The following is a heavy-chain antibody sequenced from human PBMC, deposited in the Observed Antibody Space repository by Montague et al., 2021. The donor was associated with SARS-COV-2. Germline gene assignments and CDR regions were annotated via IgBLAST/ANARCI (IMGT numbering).Heavy chain of an antibody. CDR1: GGSFSDYY. CDR3: ARVGGNEYRFFDY. J-gene: IGHJ4*02. Sequence: SETLSLTCAVYGGSFSDYYWSWTRQTPGKGLEWIGEIYHSGGTNYNPSLKSRVTISVDTSNNQFSLNLSSVTAADTAVYYCARVGGNEYRFFDYWGQGSLVTVSS. V-gene: IGHV4-34*01. D-gene: IGHD1-1*01. CDR2: IYHSGGT.